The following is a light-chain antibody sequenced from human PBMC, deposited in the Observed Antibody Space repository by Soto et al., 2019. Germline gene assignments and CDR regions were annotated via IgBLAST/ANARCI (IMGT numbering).Light chain of an antibody. Sequence: DIQMTQSPSTLSASVGDRVTITCRASQSISSWLAWYQQKPVKAPKILIYKASSLESGVPSRFSGSGSGTEFTLTISSLQPDDFATYDCQQYNSYWTFGHGTKVEIK. CDR1: QSISSW. J-gene: IGKJ1*01. CDR2: KAS. CDR3: QQYNSYWT. V-gene: IGKV1-5*03.